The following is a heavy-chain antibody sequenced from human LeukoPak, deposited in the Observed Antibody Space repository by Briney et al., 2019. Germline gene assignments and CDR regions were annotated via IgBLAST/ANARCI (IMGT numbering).Heavy chain of an antibody. Sequence: SETLSLTCTVSGGSISSGGYYWSWIRQHPGKGLEWIGYIYYSGSTYYNPSLKSRVTISVDTSKNQFSLKLSSVTAADTAVYYCARVPLITMPRAFDIWGQGTMVTVSS. CDR3: ARVPLITMPRAFDI. D-gene: IGHD3-10*01. J-gene: IGHJ3*02. CDR2: IYYSGST. CDR1: GGSISSGGYY. V-gene: IGHV4-31*03.